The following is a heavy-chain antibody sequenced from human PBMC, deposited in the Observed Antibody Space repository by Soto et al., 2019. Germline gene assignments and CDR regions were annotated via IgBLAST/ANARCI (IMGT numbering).Heavy chain of an antibody. CDR2: SYYSGST. J-gene: IGHJ6*02. D-gene: IGHD6-13*01. V-gene: IGHV4-59*01. Sequence: WETLSLICTVSVGSISSYYWSWIRQPPGTGLEWIGHSYYSGSTNSNPSLKSRVTTSVARSKNQFSQTLSSVSAADTAVYYCARVRIAAAAPSYYYYYGMDVWGQGTRV. CDR3: ARVRIAAAAPSYYYYYGMDV. CDR1: VGSISSYY.